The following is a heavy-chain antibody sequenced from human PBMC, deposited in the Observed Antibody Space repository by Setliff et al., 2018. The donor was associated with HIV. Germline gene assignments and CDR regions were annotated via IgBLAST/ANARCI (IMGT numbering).Heavy chain of an antibody. V-gene: IGHV4-34*01. CDR3: ARGPEPVSSSGFVGFDY. J-gene: IGHJ4*02. D-gene: IGHD6-6*01. Sequence: SETLSLTCAVYGGSFSEYYWSWIRQSPGKGLEWIGEINHSGSTNYNPSLKSRVTISVDTSKNQFSLKLTSVTAADTAVYYCARGPEPVSSSGFVGFDYWGQGTLVTVSS. CDR2: INHSGST. CDR1: GGSFSEYY.